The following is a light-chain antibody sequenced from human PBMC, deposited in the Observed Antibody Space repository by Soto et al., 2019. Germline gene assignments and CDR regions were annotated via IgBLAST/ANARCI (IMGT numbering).Light chain of an antibody. Sequence: QSALTQPASVSGCPGQSITISCTGTSSDVGSYNLVSWYQQHPGKAPKLMIYEVSKRPSGVSNRFSGSKSGNTASLTISGLQAEDEADYYCCSYAGSSTWVFGTGTKVTVL. CDR2: EVS. V-gene: IGLV2-23*02. CDR3: CSYAGSSTWV. J-gene: IGLJ1*01. CDR1: SSDVGSYNL.